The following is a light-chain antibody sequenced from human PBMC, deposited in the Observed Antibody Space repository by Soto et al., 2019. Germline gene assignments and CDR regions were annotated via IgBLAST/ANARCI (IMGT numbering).Light chain of an antibody. Sequence: SYELTQPPSVSVSPGQTARITCSGDALPKQYAYWYQQKPGQAPVLVIYKDSERPSGIPERFSGSSSGTTVTLTISGVQAEDEADYYCQSADSSGNYVVFGGGTTLTVL. CDR3: QSADSSGNYVV. J-gene: IGLJ2*01. CDR2: KDS. CDR1: ALPKQY. V-gene: IGLV3-25*02.